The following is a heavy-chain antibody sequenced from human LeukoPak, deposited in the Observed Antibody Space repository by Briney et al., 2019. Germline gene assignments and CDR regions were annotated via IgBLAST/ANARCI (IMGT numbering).Heavy chain of an antibody. J-gene: IGHJ4*02. CDR2: IGAGTDT. CDR1: GFTFYNYD. CDR3: ARNVGSGLDY. D-gene: IGHD1-26*01. Sequence: GGSLRLSCAASGFTFYNYDMHWVRQAPGKGLEWVSHIGAGTDTHYSGSVRGRFTISRDNAKNSLYLQMNSLRAEDTAVYYCARNVGSGLDYWGQGTLVTVSS. V-gene: IGHV3-13*01.